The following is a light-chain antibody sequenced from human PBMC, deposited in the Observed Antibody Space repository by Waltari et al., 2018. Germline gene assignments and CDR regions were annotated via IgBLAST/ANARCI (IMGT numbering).Light chain of an antibody. CDR1: QSVLYSSNNKNY. CDR3: QQYYSTPPRT. CDR2: WAS. V-gene: IGKV4-1*01. J-gene: IGKJ1*01. Sequence: DIVMTQSPDSLAVSLGERATINCMSSQSVLYSSNNKNYLAWYQQKPGQPPKLLIYWASTRESGVPDRFSGSGSGTDFTLTISSLQAEDVAVYYCQQYYSTPPRTFGQGTKVEIK.